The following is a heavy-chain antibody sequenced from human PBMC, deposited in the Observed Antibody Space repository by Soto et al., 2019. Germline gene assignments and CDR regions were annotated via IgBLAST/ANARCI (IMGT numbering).Heavy chain of an antibody. CDR2: MHYTGFS. Sequence: SETLSLTCSFSGDSVTSHYLTWIRQSPEKGLEWIGYMHYTGFSHYNPSLKSRLTISVDRSKNQFTLQLNSLRVEDTAVYYCAKEGGSSGATSRFQYDHWGQGTLVTVSS. V-gene: IGHV4-59*02. J-gene: IGHJ4*02. CDR1: GDSVTSHY. D-gene: IGHD1-26*01. CDR3: AKEGGSSGATSRFQYDH.